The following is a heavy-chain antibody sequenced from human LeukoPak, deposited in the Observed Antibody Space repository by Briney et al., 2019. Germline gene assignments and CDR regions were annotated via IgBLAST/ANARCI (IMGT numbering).Heavy chain of an antibody. CDR1: GFTFSDHY. CDR3: ARASYDILTGYFDY. Sequence: GGSLTLSCAASGFTFSDHYMAWIRQAPGKGLEWVSYITSSSAYTNYADSVKGRFTISRDNAKNSLYLQMNSLRAEDTALYYCARASYDILTGYFDYWGQGTLVTVSS. CDR2: ITSSSAYT. D-gene: IGHD3-9*01. J-gene: IGHJ4*02. V-gene: IGHV3-11*05.